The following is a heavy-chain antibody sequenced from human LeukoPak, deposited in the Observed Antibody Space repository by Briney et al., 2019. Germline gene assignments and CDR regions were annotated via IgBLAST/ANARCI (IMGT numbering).Heavy chain of an antibody. Sequence: PSETLSLTCTVSGGSISSYYWSWIRQPPGQGLEWIGYIYYSGGTNYNPSLKSRVTISVDTSKNQFSLKLSSVTAADTAVYYCAREAVIAAAPGAFDIWGQGTMVTVSS. V-gene: IGHV4-59*01. CDR3: AREAVIAAAPGAFDI. D-gene: IGHD6-13*01. CDR1: GGSISSYY. CDR2: IYYSGGT. J-gene: IGHJ3*02.